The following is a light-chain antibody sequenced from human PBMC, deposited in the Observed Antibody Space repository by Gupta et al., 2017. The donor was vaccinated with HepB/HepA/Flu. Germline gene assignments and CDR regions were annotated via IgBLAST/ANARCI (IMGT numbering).Light chain of an antibody. CDR2: DAS. J-gene: IGKJ5*01. CDR3: QQRTDWPIT. CDR1: QSISIY. Sequence: EIVLTQSPATLSLSLGERATLSCRASQSISIYLAWYQQKPGQAPRLLIYDASNRATGVPARFSGSGSGTDFTLTISSLEPEDFAVYYCQQRTDWPITFGQGTRLDI. V-gene: IGKV3-11*01.